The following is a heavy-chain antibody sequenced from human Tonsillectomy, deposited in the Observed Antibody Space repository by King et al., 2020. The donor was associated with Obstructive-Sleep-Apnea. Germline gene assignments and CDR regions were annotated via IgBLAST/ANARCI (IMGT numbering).Heavy chain of an antibody. CDR2: ISAYNGNR. CDR3: ARGVGSIVGAASGGEASGMDV. Sequence: FQLVQSGAEVKKPGASVKVSCKASDYTFNNYGISWVRQAPGQGLEWLGWISAYNGNRNYAQRVQGKVTMTTDTSTRTAYMGLRSLRSDDTAVYYCARGVGSIVGAASGGEASGMDVWGQGTTVTVSS. CDR1: DYTFNNYG. J-gene: IGHJ6*02. D-gene: IGHD1-26*01. V-gene: IGHV1-18*01.